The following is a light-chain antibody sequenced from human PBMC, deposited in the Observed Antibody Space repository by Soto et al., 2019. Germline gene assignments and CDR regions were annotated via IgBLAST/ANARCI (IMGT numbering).Light chain of an antibody. Sequence: DIQMTQSPSSLSASVGDRVTITCQASQDISNYLNWYQQKPGKAPKLLIYDSSNLETGVPSGFSGSGSGTDFTFTISSLQPEDIATYYCQQYDNPWTFGQGTKVEIK. CDR3: QQYDNPWT. V-gene: IGKV1-33*01. CDR2: DSS. J-gene: IGKJ1*01. CDR1: QDISNY.